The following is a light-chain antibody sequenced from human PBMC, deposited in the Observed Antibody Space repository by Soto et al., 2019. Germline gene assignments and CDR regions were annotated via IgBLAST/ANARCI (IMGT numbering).Light chain of an antibody. Sequence: DIVMTHSPLSLLVPPGEQASIPCSSSHSLLQSNGYNYLDWYLQQPGQSPQLLIYLCSRRASGVPDRFSSSGSGTDFTLKISRVEAEDVGVYYCMQPLQSWTFGQGTKVDIK. V-gene: IGKV2-28*01. CDR2: LCS. J-gene: IGKJ1*01. CDR3: MQPLQSWT. CDR1: HSLLQSNGYNY.